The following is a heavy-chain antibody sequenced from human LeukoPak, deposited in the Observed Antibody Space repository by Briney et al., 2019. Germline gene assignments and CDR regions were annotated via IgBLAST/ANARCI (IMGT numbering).Heavy chain of an antibody. CDR1: GGSISSSSYY. Sequence: SETLSLTCTVSGGSISSSSYYWGWIRQPPGKGLEWIGSIYYSGSTYYNPSLKSRVTISVDTSRNQFSLKLSSVTAADTAVYYCANIVVVPAANSDYWGQGTLVTVSS. V-gene: IGHV4-39*01. J-gene: IGHJ4*02. D-gene: IGHD2-2*01. CDR3: ANIVVVPAANSDY. CDR2: IYYSGST.